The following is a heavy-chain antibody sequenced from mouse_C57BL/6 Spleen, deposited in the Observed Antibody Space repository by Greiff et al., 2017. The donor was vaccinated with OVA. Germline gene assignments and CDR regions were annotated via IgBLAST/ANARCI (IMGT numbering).Heavy chain of an antibody. J-gene: IGHJ2*01. CDR1: GFSLTSYG. D-gene: IGHD2-1*01. Sequence: VQRVESGPGLVQPSQSLSITCTVSGFSLTSYGVHWVRQSPGKGLEWLGVIWSGGSTDYNAAFISRLSISKDNSKSQVFFKMNSLQADDTAIYYCARTIYYGNSYYFDYWGQGTTLTVSS. CDR2: IWSGGST. CDR3: ARTIYYGNSYYFDY. V-gene: IGHV2-2*01.